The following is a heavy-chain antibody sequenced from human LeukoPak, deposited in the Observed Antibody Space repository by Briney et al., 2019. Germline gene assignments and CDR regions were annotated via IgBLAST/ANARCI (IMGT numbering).Heavy chain of an antibody. CDR3: ARQIHYDFWSGYYLGAPSAERYGFDY. CDR1: GYSFTSYW. D-gene: IGHD3-3*01. Sequence: GESLKISCKGSGYSFTSYWIGWVRQMPGKGLEWMGIIYPGDSDTRYSPSFQGQVTISADKSISTAYLQWSSLKASDTAMYYCARQIHYDFWSGYYLGAPSAERYGFDYWGQGTLVTVSS. CDR2: IYPGDSDT. J-gene: IGHJ4*02. V-gene: IGHV5-51*01.